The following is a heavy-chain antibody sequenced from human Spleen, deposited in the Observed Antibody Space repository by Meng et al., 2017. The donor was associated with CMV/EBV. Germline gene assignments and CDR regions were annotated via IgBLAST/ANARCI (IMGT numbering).Heavy chain of an antibody. CDR2: ISWNSGSI. V-gene: IGHV3-9*01. J-gene: IGHJ6*02. CDR3: AKDKSRDLYYYYGMDV. CDR1: GFTFDDYG. Sequence: GGSLRLSCAASGFTFDDYGMSWVRQAPGKGLEWVSGISWNSGSIGYADSVKGRFTISRDNAKNSLYLQMNSLRAEDTALYYCAKDKSRDLYYYYGMDVWGQGTTVTVSS.